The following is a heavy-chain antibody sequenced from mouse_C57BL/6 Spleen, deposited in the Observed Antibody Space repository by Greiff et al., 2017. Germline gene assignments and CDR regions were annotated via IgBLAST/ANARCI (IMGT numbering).Heavy chain of an antibody. CDR1: GYTFTSYW. J-gene: IGHJ3*01. V-gene: IGHV1-5*01. D-gene: IGHD1-1*01. CDR3: TRDYGSSSWFAY. CDR2: IYPGNSDT. Sequence: EVQRVESGTVLARPGASVKMSCKTSGYTFTSYWMHWVKQRPGQGLEWIGAIYPGNSDTSYNQKFKGKAKLTAATSSSTSYMELCSLTNEDSAVYYCTRDYGSSSWFAYWGQGTLVTVSA.